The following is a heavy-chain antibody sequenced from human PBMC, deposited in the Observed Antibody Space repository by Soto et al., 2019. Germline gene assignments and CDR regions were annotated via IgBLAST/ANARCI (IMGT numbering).Heavy chain of an antibody. CDR1: GFSLSTTAEG. J-gene: IGHJ4*02. V-gene: IGHV2-5*02. CDR2: IYWDDDE. Sequence: QITLKESGPTLVKPTQTLTLTCTFSGFSLSTTAEGVGWIRQPPRKALEWLALIYWDDDERYSPSLKSRLTITKDTSKNQVVLTMTTVDPVDTATYYCAHGSCSSADCYPNPYLDYWGQGILVTVSS. CDR3: AHGSCSSADCYPNPYLDY. D-gene: IGHD2-2*01.